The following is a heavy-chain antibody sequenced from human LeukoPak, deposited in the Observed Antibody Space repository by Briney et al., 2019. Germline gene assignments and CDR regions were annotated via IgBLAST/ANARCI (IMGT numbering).Heavy chain of an antibody. D-gene: IGHD1-26*01. J-gene: IGHJ4*02. CDR2: INNDGSNT. Sequence: PGESLRLSCAASGFIFSDHWMHWVRQVPGKGLVWVSRINNDGSNTVYADSVEGRFTTSRDNAKNTLYLQMNSLRAEDTAVYYCVRDLGGRSGHWGQGTLVTVSS. CDR3: VRDLGGRSGH. V-gene: IGHV3-74*01. CDR1: GFIFSDHW.